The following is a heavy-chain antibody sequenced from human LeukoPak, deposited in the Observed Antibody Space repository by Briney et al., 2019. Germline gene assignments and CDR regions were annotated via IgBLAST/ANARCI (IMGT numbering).Heavy chain of an antibody. J-gene: IGHJ5*02. Sequence: PGGSLRLSCEASGFNFNTYSMAWVRQAPGKGLEWVSIISRASESIFYADSVKGRFTISRDNAKNSLYLQMNGLRAQDTAAYYCARGATDTTRWFDPWGRGTLVTVSS. CDR1: GFNFNTYS. V-gene: IGHV3-21*01. CDR3: ARGATDTTRWFDP. D-gene: IGHD1-7*01. CDR2: ISRASESI.